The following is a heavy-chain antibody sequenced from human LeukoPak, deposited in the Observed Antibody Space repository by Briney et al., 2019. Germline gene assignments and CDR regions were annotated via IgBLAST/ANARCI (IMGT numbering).Heavy chain of an antibody. Sequence: SETLSLTCAVYGGSFSGYYWSWIRQPPGKGLEWIGEINHSGSTNYNPSLKSRVTISVDTSKNQFSLKRSSVTAADTAVYYCASVYDSSGYYPFWGQGTLVTVSS. CDR1: GGSFSGYY. CDR3: ASVYDSSGYYPF. V-gene: IGHV4-34*01. J-gene: IGHJ4*02. D-gene: IGHD3-22*01. CDR2: INHSGST.